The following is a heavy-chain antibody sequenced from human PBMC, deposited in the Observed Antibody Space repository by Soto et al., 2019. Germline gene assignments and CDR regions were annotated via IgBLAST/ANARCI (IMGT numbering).Heavy chain of an antibody. D-gene: IGHD2-2*01. J-gene: IGHJ5*02. Sequence: QVQLVQSGAEVKKPGSSVKVSCKASGGTFSSYTISWVRQAPGQGLEWMGRIIPILGIANYAQKFQGRVTITADKSTSTADMERRSLRSEDTAVYYCARGLSAAMPRWFGPWGQGTLVTVSS. CDR3: ARGLSAAMPRWFGP. CDR1: GGTFSSYT. CDR2: IIPILGIA. V-gene: IGHV1-69*02.